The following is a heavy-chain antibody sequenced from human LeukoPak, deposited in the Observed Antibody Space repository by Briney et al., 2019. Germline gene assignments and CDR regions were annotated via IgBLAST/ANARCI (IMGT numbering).Heavy chain of an antibody. CDR1: GYTFTGYY. D-gene: IGHD6-13*01. CDR2: INPNSGGT. V-gene: IGHV1-2*02. CDR3: ARDRIRIAAAGSVGY. J-gene: IGHJ4*02. Sequence: SVKVSCKASGYTFTGYYMHWVRQAPGQGLEWMGWINPNSGGTNYAQKFQGRVTMTRDTSISTAYMELSRLRSDDTAVYYCARDRIRIAAAGSVGYWGQGTLVTVSS.